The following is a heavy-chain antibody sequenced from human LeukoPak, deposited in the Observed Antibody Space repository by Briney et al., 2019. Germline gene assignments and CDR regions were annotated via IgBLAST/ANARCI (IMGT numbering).Heavy chain of an antibody. J-gene: IGHJ4*02. D-gene: IGHD6-13*01. V-gene: IGHV4-59*01. CDR1: GGSISSYY. CDR3: ARGVYIAAAQYGY. Sequence: TSETLSLTCTVSGGSISSYYWSWIRQPPGKGPEWIGYIYYSGTTNYNPSLKSRVTISVDTSKNQFSLKLSSVTAADTAVYYCARGVYIAAAQYGYWGQGTLVTVSS. CDR2: IYYSGTT.